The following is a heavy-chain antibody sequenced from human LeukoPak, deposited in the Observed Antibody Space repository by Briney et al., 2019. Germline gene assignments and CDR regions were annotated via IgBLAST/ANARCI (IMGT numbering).Heavy chain of an antibody. CDR1: GFIFSDHY. V-gene: IGHV3-72*01. D-gene: IGHD3-3*01. Sequence: GGSLRLSCAASGFIFSDHYMDWVRQAPGKGLEWVGRTRNKANSYTTEYAASVKGRFTISRDDSKNSLYLQMNSLRAEDTAVYYCARLMTYYDFWSGSSYYYYYMDVWGKGTTVTVSS. J-gene: IGHJ6*03. CDR3: ARLMTYYDFWSGSSYYYYYMDV. CDR2: TRNKANSYTT.